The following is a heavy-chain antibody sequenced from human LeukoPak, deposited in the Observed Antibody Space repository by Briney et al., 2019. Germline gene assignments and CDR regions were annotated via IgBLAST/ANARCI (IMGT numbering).Heavy chain of an antibody. CDR1: GFTFSSFS. J-gene: IGHJ4*02. CDR3: ARDPNRLADYGGDYFDH. V-gene: IGHV3-30*04. Sequence: PGGSLRLSCLASGFTFSSFSMHGVRQAPGNGLEWVAVISHDGSHKYYADSVRGRFTISRDDSKNTLSLQMNTLRPEDTALFYCARDPNRLADYGGDYFDHWGQGTLVTVSS. CDR2: ISHDGSHK. D-gene: IGHD4-23*01.